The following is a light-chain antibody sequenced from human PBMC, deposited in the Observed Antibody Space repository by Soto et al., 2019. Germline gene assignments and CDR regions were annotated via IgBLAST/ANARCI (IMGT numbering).Light chain of an antibody. Sequence: QSALTQPTSASGSPGQSVTISCTGTSSDIGAYNFVSWYQQHPGKAPKLMIYEVSKRPSGVPDRFSGSKSGDTASLAISGLRSEDEADYYCAAWDDSLSGRVFGGGTKLTVL. CDR2: EVS. J-gene: IGLJ3*02. V-gene: IGLV2-8*01. CDR3: AAWDDSLSGRV. CDR1: SSDIGAYNF.